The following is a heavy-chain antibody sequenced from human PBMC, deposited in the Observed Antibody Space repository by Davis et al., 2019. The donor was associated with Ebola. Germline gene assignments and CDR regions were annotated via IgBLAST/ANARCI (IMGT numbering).Heavy chain of an antibody. V-gene: IGHV1-69*13. D-gene: IGHD4-17*01. CDR3: ARDPTTVTTWESGDYRWFES. J-gene: IGHJ5*01. Sequence: SVQVSCKASAGSFSDNAISWVRQATGPGLEWMGGIIPMFGSANYAQMYQGRVTITADEGTETVNMGLSSLRSGDTAMYYCARDPTTVTTWESGDYRWFESWGRGTLVTGSS. CDR1: AGSFSDNA. CDR2: IIPMFGSA.